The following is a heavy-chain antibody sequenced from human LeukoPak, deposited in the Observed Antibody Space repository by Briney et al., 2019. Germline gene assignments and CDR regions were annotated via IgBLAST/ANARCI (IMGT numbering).Heavy chain of an antibody. J-gene: IGHJ4*02. V-gene: IGHV6-1*01. CDR3: ARDQEWPTPRGFDY. Sequence: ASQTLSLTCAISGDSVSSNSAAWNWIRQSPSRGLEWLGRTYYRSKWYSDYAVSVKSRITINPDTSKNQFSLQLNSVTPEDTAVYYCARDQEWPTPRGFDYWGQGTLVTVSS. CDR2: TYYRSKWYS. CDR1: GDSVSSNSAA. D-gene: IGHD2-15*01.